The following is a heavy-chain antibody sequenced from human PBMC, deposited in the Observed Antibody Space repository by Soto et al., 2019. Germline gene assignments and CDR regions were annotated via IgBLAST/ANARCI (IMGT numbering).Heavy chain of an antibody. CDR3: ARSEQWLVSAFDI. Sequence: EVQLVESGGGLVQPGGSLRLSCAASGFTFSSYSMNWVRQAPGKGLEWVSYISSSSSTIYYADSVKGRFTISRDNAKNSLYLQMNSLRAEDTAVYYCARSEQWLVSAFDIWGQGPMVNVSS. CDR1: GFTFSSYS. CDR2: ISSSSSTI. D-gene: IGHD6-19*01. J-gene: IGHJ3*02. V-gene: IGHV3-48*01.